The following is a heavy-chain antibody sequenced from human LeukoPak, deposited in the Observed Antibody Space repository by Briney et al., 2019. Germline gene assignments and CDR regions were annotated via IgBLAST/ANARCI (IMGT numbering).Heavy chain of an antibody. Sequence: SETLSLTCAVSGYSITSAYYWGWIRQPPGKGLEWVGSINHSGPTYYNPSLRSRVTISVNTSKNPFSLILNSVTAADTAIYYCARDIPSGYMDVWGKGTTVTVSS. J-gene: IGHJ6*03. CDR3: ARDIPSGYMDV. V-gene: IGHV4-38-2*02. CDR2: INHSGPT. CDR1: GYSITSAYY.